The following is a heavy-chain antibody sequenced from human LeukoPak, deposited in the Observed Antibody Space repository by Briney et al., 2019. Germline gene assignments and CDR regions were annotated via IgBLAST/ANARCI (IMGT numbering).Heavy chain of an antibody. CDR1: GYTLAELS. D-gene: IGHD2-2*01. J-gene: IGHJ3*01. V-gene: IGHV1-24*01. CDR3: ATEGKKQLLQGDASDV. Sequence: ASVKVSCKVSGYTLAELSIHWVRQAPGKGLEWMGGSNLDHGETVYAPNFQGRVTMTEETSTGTAYMEVSSLRSDDTAVYYCATEGKKQLLQGDASDVWGQGTMISVSS. CDR2: SNLDHGET.